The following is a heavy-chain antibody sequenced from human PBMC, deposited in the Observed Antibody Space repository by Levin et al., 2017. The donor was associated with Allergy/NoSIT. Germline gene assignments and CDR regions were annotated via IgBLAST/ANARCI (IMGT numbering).Heavy chain of an antibody. CDR2: ISAYNGNT. CDR1: GYTFTSYG. V-gene: IGHV1-18*01. CDR3: AREGGGYSSSWGWFDP. J-gene: IGHJ5*02. D-gene: IGHD6-13*01. Sequence: RASVKVSCKASGYTFTSYGISWVRQAPGQGLEWMGWISAYNGNTNYAQKLQGRVTMTTDTSTSTAYMELRSLRSDDTAVYYCAREGGGYSSSWGWFDPWGQGTLVTVSS.